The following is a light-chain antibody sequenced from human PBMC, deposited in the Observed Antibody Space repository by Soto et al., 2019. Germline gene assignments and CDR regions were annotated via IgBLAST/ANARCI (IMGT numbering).Light chain of an antibody. CDR2: GAS. V-gene: IGKV3-15*01. Sequence: EIVVTQSPVTLSASPGETASLSCRASQTLDSHYLAWYQQKPGQAPRLLIYGASTRATGIPARFSGSGSGTEFTLTISSLQSEDFAEYHCQQYNNWPQTFGQGTKVDIK. J-gene: IGKJ1*01. CDR3: QQYNNWPQT. CDR1: QTLDSH.